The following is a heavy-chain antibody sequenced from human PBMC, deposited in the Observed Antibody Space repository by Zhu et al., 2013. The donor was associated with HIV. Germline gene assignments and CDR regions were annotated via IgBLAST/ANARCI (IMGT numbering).Heavy chain of an antibody. J-gene: IGHJ4*02. V-gene: IGHV1-3*01. D-gene: IGHD2-8*01. CDR3: ARGGFVIMVYGD. Sequence: QVQLVQSGAEVKKPGASVKVSCKVSGYTFTSYAMHWVRQAPGQRLEWMGWINPGNGNTKYSQKFQGRVTITRDTSASTAYMELSSLRSEDTAVYYCARGGFVIMVYGDWGQGTLVTVSS. CDR1: GYTFTSYA. CDR2: INPGNGNT.